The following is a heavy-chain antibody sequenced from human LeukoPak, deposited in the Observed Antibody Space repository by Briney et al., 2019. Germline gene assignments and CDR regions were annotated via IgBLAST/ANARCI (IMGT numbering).Heavy chain of an antibody. CDR3: ARDYGDYNFDY. CDR1: GFTFSSYE. D-gene: IGHD4-17*01. Sequence: GGSLRLSCAASGFTFSSYEMNWVRQAPGKGLEWVSYISSSGSTIYYADSVKGRFTISRDNAKNTLYLQMNSLRAEDTAVYYCARDYGDYNFDYWGQGTLVTVSS. CDR2: ISSSGSTI. V-gene: IGHV3-48*03. J-gene: IGHJ4*02.